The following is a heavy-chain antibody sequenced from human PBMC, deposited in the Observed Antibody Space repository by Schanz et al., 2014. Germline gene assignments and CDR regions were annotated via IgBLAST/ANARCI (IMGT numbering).Heavy chain of an antibody. Sequence: EVELVESGGGLIQPGGSLRLSCAASGYTVSSNYMSWVRQAPGKGLEWVSVIYNGGGGRTYYADSVKGRFTISSDNSKNTVFLQMNSLRAEDPGVYYCAGAAYCRGAGCALYYALDVWGQGTTVTVSS. D-gene: IGHD2-15*01. CDR3: AGAAYCRGAGCALYYALDV. CDR2: IYNGGGGRT. J-gene: IGHJ6*02. CDR1: GYTVSSNY. V-gene: IGHV3-53*01.